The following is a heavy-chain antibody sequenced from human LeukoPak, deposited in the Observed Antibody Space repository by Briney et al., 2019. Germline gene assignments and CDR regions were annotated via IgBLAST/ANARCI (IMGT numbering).Heavy chain of an antibody. J-gene: IGHJ4*02. CDR2: INPNSGGT. CDR3: ARVTRLRGSGSYHY. CDR1: GYTFTGYY. D-gene: IGHD3-10*01. V-gene: IGHV1-2*02. Sequence: ASVKVSCKASGYTFTGYYMHWLRQAPGQGLEWMGWINPNSGGTNYAQKFQGRVTMTRDTSISTAYMELSRLRSDDTAVYYCARVTRLRGSGSYHYWGQGTLVTVSS.